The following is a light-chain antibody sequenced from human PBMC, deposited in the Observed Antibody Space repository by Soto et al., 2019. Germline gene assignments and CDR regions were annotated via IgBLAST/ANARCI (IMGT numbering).Light chain of an antibody. CDR1: QSITNS. V-gene: IGKV1-39*01. CDR2: AAS. Sequence: DIQMTQSPSSLSASVGDRVTITCRASQSITNSVNWYQHKPGKAPTLVVYAASSFQSEVPSRFSGSGSGTDFTLTISSLQPEDFATYFCQQCHSMPFTFGPGTKVDIK. CDR3: QQCHSMPFT. J-gene: IGKJ3*01.